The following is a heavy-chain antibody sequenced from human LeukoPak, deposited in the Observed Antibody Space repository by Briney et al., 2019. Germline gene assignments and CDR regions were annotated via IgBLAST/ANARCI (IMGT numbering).Heavy chain of an antibody. J-gene: IGHJ5*02. D-gene: IGHD2-15*01. Sequence: ASVKVSCKASGYTFTSYAMHWVRQAPGQGLEWMGWINPNSGGTNYAQKFQGRVTMTRDTSISTAYMELSRLRSDDTAVYYCARGTNRIVVVVAAIHNWFDPWGQGTLVTVSS. CDR2: INPNSGGT. V-gene: IGHV1-2*02. CDR1: GYTFTSYA. CDR3: ARGTNRIVVVVAAIHNWFDP.